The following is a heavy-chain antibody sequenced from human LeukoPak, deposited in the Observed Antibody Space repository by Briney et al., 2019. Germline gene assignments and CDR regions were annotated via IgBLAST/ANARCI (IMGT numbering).Heavy chain of an antibody. Sequence: HPGGSLRLSCAASGITLSSYDMHWVRQAPGKALEWVAVISYDGSNKDYADSVKGRFTISRDNSKNTLDLQMNSLRAEDTAVYYCAKDRGVWAFDIWGQGRMVTVSS. D-gene: IGHD3-10*01. CDR3: AKDRGVWAFDI. J-gene: IGHJ3*02. V-gene: IGHV3-30-3*01. CDR1: GITLSSYD. CDR2: ISYDGSNK.